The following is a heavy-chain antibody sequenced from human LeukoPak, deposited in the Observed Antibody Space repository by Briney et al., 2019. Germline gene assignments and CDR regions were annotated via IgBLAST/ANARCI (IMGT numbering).Heavy chain of an antibody. D-gene: IGHD3-22*01. CDR2: INHSGST. CDR1: GGSFSGYY. J-gene: IGHJ4*02. V-gene: IGHV4-34*01. CDR3: ARGIIHRPYDSSGYYEYYFDY. Sequence: PSETLSLTCAVYGGSFSGYYWSWIRQPPGKGLEWIGEINHSGSTNYNPSLKSRVTISVDTSKNQFSLKLSSVTAADTAVYYCARGIIHRPYDSSGYYEYYFDYWGQGTLVTVSS.